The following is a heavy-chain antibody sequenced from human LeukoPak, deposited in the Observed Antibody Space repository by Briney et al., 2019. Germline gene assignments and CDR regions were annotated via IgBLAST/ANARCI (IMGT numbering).Heavy chain of an antibody. CDR2: ISYSGST. D-gene: IGHD3-10*01. Sequence: SGTLSLTCTVSGGSISSYYWSWIRQPPGKGLEWIGYISYSGSTNYNPSLKSRVTISVDTSRNQFSLKLSCVTAADTAVYYCARGRLGGSGSYYNVLDYWGQGTLVTVSS. CDR1: GGSISSYY. V-gene: IGHV4-59*01. J-gene: IGHJ4*02. CDR3: ARGRLGGSGSYYNVLDY.